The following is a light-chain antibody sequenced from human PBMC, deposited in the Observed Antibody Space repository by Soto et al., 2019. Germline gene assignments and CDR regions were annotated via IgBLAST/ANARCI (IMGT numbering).Light chain of an antibody. CDR1: QSIANF. CDR3: QQSYNVPRT. V-gene: IGKV1-39*01. Sequence: DIQMTQSPSSLSASVGDRVTITCRASQSIANFLNWYQQKPGKAPQLLVYAAISLKSVVPSRFSGSGSGTDFTLTISSLQTEDFATYYCQQSYNVPRTFGQGTNVEIK. J-gene: IGKJ2*01. CDR2: AAI.